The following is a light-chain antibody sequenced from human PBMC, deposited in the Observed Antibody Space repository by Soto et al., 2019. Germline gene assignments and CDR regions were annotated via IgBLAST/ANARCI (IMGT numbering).Light chain of an antibody. CDR3: CSYAGSYTWV. Sequence: QSALTQPRSVSGSPGQSVTISCTGTSSDVGGYNFVSWYQQYPGKAPKVIIYDVTKRPSGVPDRFSGSKSGNTASLTMSGLQAEDEADYYCCSYAGSYTWVFGGGTQLDRP. J-gene: IGLJ3*02. V-gene: IGLV2-11*01. CDR1: SSDVGGYNF. CDR2: DVT.